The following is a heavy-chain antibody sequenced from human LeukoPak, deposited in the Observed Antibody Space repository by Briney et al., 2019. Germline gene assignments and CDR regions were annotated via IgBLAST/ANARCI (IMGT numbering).Heavy chain of an antibody. V-gene: IGHV3-15*01. CDR1: GFTFSNAW. CDR2: IKSKTDGGTT. CDR3: TTGGKLLWFGELFTYRDY. D-gene: IGHD3-10*01. J-gene: IGHJ4*02. Sequence: GGSLRLSCAASGFTFSNAWMSWVRQAPGEGLEWVGRIKSKTDGGTTDYAAPVKGRFTISRDDSKNTLYLQMNSLKTEDTAVYYCTTGGKLLWFGELFTYRDYWGQGTLVTVSS.